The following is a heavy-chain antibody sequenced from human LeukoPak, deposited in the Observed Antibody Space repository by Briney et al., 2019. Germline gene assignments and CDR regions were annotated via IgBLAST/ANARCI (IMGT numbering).Heavy chain of an antibody. D-gene: IGHD1/OR15-1a*01. CDR3: LVTTCSRGFDY. CDR1: GFTFSSYW. CDR2: IRQDGSVQ. V-gene: IGHV3-7*01. J-gene: IGHJ4*02. Sequence: GGSLRLSCAASGFTFSSYWMSWVRQAPGKGLEWVANIRQDGSVQNYVDSVKGRFTISRDNPKNSVYLQMSSLRVEDTAVYYCLVTTCSRGFDYWGQGTLVTVSS.